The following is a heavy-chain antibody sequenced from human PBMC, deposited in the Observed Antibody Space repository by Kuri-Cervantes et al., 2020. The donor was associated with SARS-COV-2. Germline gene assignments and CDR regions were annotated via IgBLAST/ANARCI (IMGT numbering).Heavy chain of an antibody. Sequence: SETRSLTCTVSGGSTSSQSYYWGWIRQPPGKGLEWIGSVYYSGTTYYNPSLKSRVTISLDTSKNQLSLNLNSVTAADTAVFYCARHAPSIFRFFQLTQPAHTFDYWGQGTLVTVSS. J-gene: IGHJ4*02. CDR1: GGSTSSQSYY. CDR3: ARHAPSIFRFFQLTQPAHTFDY. V-gene: IGHV4-39*01. CDR2: VYYSGTT. D-gene: IGHD3-3*01.